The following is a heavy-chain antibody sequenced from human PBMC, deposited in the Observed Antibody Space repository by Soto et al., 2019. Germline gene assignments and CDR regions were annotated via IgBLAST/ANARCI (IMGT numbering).Heavy chain of an antibody. J-gene: IGHJ4*02. CDR3: ATSFITTIGTTA. D-gene: IGHD1-1*01. CDR2: ISRSSTTI. Sequence: EVQLVESGGGLVQPGGSLRLSCEASGFTFSNFGINWVRQAPGKGLEWVSHISRSSTTIYYAESVKGRFTISRDNAKNSLYLQMSSLRGEDTAVYYCATSFITTIGTTAWGQGTLVTVSS. V-gene: IGHV3-48*01. CDR1: GFTFSNFG.